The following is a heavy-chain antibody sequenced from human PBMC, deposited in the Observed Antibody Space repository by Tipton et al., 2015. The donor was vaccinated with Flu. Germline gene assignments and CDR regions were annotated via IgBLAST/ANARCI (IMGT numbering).Heavy chain of an antibody. CDR2: IKQDGSEK. J-gene: IGHJ4*02. V-gene: IGHV3-7*01. CDR3: ATSRTADY. Sequence: TASGFTFSSYWMSWVRQAPGKGLEWVAKIKQDGSEKYYVDSVRGRFTISRDNAKNSLSLQMNSLRAEDTAVYFCATSRTADYWGQGTLVTVSS. CDR1: GFTFSSYW. D-gene: IGHD6-13*01.